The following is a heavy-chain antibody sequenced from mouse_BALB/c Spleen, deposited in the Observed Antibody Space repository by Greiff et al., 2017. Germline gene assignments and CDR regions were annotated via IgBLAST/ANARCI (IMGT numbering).Heavy chain of an antibody. J-gene: IGHJ2*01. CDR1: GFTFSSYA. Sequence: DVQLVESGGGLVKPGGSLKLSCAASGFTFSSYAMSWVRQSPEKRLEWVAEISSGGSYTYYPDTVTGRFTISRDNAKNTLYLEMSSLRSEDTAMYYCAREGNVYFDYWGQGTTLTVSS. CDR3: AREGNVYFDY. CDR2: ISSGGSYT. V-gene: IGHV5-9-4*01.